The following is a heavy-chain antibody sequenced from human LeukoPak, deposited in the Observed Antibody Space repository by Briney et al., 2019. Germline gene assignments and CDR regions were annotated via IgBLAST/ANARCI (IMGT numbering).Heavy chain of an antibody. J-gene: IGHJ4*02. D-gene: IGHD3-10*01. Sequence: GGSLRLSCAASGFTFSSYWMSWVRQAPGKGLEWVANIKQDGSEKYYVDSVKGRFTISRDNAKNSLYLLMNSLRAEDTAVYYCARDNLYYYGSGSFLDYWGQGTLVTVSS. CDR1: GFTFSSYW. V-gene: IGHV3-7*01. CDR3: ARDNLYYYGSGSFLDY. CDR2: IKQDGSEK.